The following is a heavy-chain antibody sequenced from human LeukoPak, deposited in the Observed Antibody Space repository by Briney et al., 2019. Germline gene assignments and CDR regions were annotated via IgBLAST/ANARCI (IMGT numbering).Heavy chain of an antibody. D-gene: IGHD3-10*01. CDR3: ARDDTYYYGSGSYYNQGTPDY. CDR1: GFTFSSYA. CDR2: ISYDGSNK. V-gene: IGHV3-30*04. Sequence: GGSLRLSCAASGFTFSSYAMHWVRQAPGKGLEWVAVISYDGSNKYYADSVKGRFTISRDNSKNTLYLQMNSLRAEDTAVYYCARDDTYYYGSGSYYNQGTPDYWGQGTLVTVSS. J-gene: IGHJ4*02.